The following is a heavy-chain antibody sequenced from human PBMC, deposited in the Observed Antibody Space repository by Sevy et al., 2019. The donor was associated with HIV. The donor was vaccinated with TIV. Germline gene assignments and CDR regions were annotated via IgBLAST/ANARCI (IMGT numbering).Heavy chain of an antibody. CDR1: TYSFTAYY. CDR3: ARGGLFWPGYYSDY. CDR2: INPNAGGSGGT. J-gene: IGHJ4*02. V-gene: IGHV1-2*02. Sequence: ASLKVSFKTSTYSFTAYYIHWVRQAPGQGLEWMGWINPNAGGSGGTNYAQNFQGRVTMTSDASINTAYMELTRLRSDDTAVYYCARGGLFWPGYYSDYWGQGTLVTVSS. D-gene: IGHD3-9*01.